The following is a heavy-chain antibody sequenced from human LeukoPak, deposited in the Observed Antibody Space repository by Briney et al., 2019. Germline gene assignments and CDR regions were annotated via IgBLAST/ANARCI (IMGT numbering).Heavy chain of an antibody. CDR2: INHSGST. CDR3: ARVTGIAVAGTYY. CDR1: GGSFSGYY. J-gene: IGHJ4*02. V-gene: IGHV4-34*01. Sequence: SETLSLTCTVYGGSFSGYYWSWIRQPPGKGLEWIGEINHSGSTNYNPSLKSRVTISVDTSKNQFSLKLSSVTAADTAVYYCARVTGIAVAGTYYWGQGTLVTVSS. D-gene: IGHD6-19*01.